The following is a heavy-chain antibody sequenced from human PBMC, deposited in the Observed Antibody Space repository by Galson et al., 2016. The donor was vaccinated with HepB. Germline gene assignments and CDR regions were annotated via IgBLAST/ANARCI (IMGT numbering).Heavy chain of an antibody. CDR1: GFPFNTYA. CDR2: VSGHAGST. J-gene: IGHJ1*01. Sequence: SLRLSCAASGFPFNTYAMTWVRQAPGKGLEWVSGVSGHAGSTYYADSVKGRFAISRDNFKNTLYLQMNSLRADDTAVYYCAKANIIMVTLGVFLDTWGQGTLVTVSS. D-gene: IGHD2-15*01. V-gene: IGHV3-23*01. CDR3: AKANIIMVTLGVFLDT.